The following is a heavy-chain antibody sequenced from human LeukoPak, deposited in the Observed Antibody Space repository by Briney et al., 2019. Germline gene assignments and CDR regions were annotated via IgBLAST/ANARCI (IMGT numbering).Heavy chain of an antibody. CDR2: ISWNSGSI. Sequence: GGSLRLSCATSGFTFDDYAMHWVRQAPGKGLEWVSGISWNSGSIGYADSVKGRFTISRDNAKNSLYLQMNSLRAEDTALYYCAKDFDYWGQGTLVTVSS. V-gene: IGHV3-9*01. CDR3: AKDFDY. CDR1: GFTFDDYA. J-gene: IGHJ4*02.